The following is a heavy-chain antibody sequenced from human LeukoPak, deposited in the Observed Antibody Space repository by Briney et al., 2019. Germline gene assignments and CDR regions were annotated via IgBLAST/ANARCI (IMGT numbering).Heavy chain of an antibody. CDR3: ARGFILYDFWSGYSPYGMDV. V-gene: IGHV1-69*13. Sequence: GASVKVSCKASGGTFSSYAISWVRQAPGQGLEWMGGIIPIFGTANYAQKFQGRVTITADESTSTAYMELSSLRSEDTAVYYCARGFILYDFWSGYSPYGMDVWGQGTTVTVSS. D-gene: IGHD3/OR15-3a*01. CDR2: IIPIFGTA. J-gene: IGHJ6*02. CDR1: GGTFSSYA.